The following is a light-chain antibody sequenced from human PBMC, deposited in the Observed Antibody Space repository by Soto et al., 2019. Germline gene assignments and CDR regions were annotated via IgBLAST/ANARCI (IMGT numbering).Light chain of an antibody. CDR1: QNIRIY. Sequence: DIQMTQSPSSLSASVGDRVTITCRASQNIRIYLNWFQQKPGKAPNLLIYGASSLQSGVPSRFSGSRSGTDFTHTINSLQPEDFAVYYCQQTYNSPLTFGQGTKVEMK. V-gene: IGKV1-39*01. CDR2: GAS. CDR3: QQTYNSPLT. J-gene: IGKJ1*01.